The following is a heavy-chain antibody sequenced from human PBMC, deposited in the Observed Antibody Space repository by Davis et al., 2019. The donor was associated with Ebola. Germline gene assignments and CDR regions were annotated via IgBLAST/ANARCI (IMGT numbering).Heavy chain of an antibody. CDR1: GYTFTSYY. Sequence: ASVKVSCKASGYTFTSYYVHWVRQAPGQGLEWMGVINPSGGNTNYAQKFQGRVTITADKSTSTAYMELSSLRSEDTAVYYCARGDSDYSNYVDYFDYWGQGTLVTVSS. CDR2: INPSGGNT. D-gene: IGHD4-11*01. V-gene: IGHV1-46*01. J-gene: IGHJ4*02. CDR3: ARGDSDYSNYVDYFDY.